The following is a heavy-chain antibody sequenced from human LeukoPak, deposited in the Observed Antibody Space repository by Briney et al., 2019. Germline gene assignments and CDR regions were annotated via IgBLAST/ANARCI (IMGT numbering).Heavy chain of an antibody. Sequence: GGSLRLSCAASGFAFSSYSMSWVRQAPGKGLEWVANIKQDGSEKYYVDSVKGRFTISRDNAKNSLYLQMNSLRAEDTALYYCARDHHMDVWGQGTTVTVSS. CDR2: IKQDGSEK. J-gene: IGHJ6*02. V-gene: IGHV3-7*04. CDR1: GFAFSSYS. CDR3: ARDHHMDV.